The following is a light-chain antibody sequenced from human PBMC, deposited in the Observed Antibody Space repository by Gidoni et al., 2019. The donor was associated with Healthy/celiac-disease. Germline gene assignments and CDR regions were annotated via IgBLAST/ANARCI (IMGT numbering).Light chain of an antibody. CDR2: DAS. CDR3: QQYDNPHEGGFT. Sequence: DIQMTQSPSSLSASVGDRVTITCQASQDISNYLNWYQQKPGKAPKLLIYDASNLETGVPSRFSGSGSGTDFTFTISSLQPEDIATYYCQQYDNPHEGGFTFGPGTKVDIK. CDR1: QDISNY. V-gene: IGKV1-33*01. J-gene: IGKJ3*01.